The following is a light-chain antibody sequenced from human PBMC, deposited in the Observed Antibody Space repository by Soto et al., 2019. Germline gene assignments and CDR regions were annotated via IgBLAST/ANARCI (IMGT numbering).Light chain of an antibody. Sequence: QSVLTQPPSMSGAPGQRVTISCTGSSSNIGAGYDVHWYRQLPGTAPKLLIYDNINRPSGVPDRFSGSKSGSSASLAITGLQAEDEADYYCQSYDSSLSGYVFGTGTKLTVL. CDR2: DNI. V-gene: IGLV1-40*01. CDR1: SSNIGAGYD. J-gene: IGLJ1*01. CDR3: QSYDSSLSGYV.